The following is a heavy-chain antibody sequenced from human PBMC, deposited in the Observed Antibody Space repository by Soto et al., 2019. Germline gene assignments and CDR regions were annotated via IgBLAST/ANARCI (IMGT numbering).Heavy chain of an antibody. D-gene: IGHD3-16*02. J-gene: IGHJ4*02. CDR2: IYHSGST. CDR1: GGSISSGGCS. CDR3: ARGTGGYQGLDY. V-gene: IGHV4-30-2*01. Sequence: PSETLSLTCAVSGGSISSGGCSWSLIRQPPGKGLEWIGYIYHSGSTYYNPSLKSRVTISVGRSKNQFSLKLSSVTAADTAVYYCARGTGGYQGLDYWGQGTLVTVSS.